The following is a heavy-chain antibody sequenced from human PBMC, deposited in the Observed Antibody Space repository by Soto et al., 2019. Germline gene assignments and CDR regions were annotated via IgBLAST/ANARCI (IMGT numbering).Heavy chain of an antibody. D-gene: IGHD6-6*01. J-gene: IGHJ4*02. Sequence: SETLSLTCAVSGGSISSGGYSWSWIRQPPGKGLEWIGYIYHSGSTYYNPSLKSRVTISVDRSKNQFSLKLSSVTAADTAVYYCARGPVRGIAARPTPFDYWGQGTLVTVS. CDR1: GGSISSGGYS. CDR3: ARGPVRGIAARPTPFDY. CDR2: IYHSGST. V-gene: IGHV4-30-2*01.